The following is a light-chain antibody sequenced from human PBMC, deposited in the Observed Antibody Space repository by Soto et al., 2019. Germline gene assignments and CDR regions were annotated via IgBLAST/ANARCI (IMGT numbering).Light chain of an antibody. J-gene: IGKJ4*01. Sequence: EIVLTQSPGTLPLSPGERATLSCRASQSVGRNYLAWYQQKPGQAPRLLIYGASTRATGIPDRFSGSGSGTDFTLTISRLELEDFAVFYCQQYASSPLTFGGGTKVEIK. CDR2: GAS. CDR1: QSVGRNY. CDR3: QQYASSPLT. V-gene: IGKV3-20*01.